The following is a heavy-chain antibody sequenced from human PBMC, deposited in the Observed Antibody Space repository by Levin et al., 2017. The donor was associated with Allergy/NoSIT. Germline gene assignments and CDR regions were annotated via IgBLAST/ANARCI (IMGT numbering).Heavy chain of an antibody. J-gene: IGHJ4*02. CDR3: ARNYYDSSGYYSGFDY. V-gene: IGHV3-30-3*01. D-gene: IGHD3-22*01. CDR2: ISYDGSNK. CDR1: GFTFSSYA. Sequence: GESLKISCAASGFTFSSYAMHWVRQAPGKGLEWVAVISYDGSNKYYADSVKGRFTISRDNSKNTLYLQMNSLRAEDTAVYYCARNYYDSSGYYSGFDYWGQGTLVTVSS.